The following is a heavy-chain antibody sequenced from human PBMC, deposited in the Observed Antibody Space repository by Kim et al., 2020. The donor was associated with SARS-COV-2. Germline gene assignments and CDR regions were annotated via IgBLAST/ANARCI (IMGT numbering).Heavy chain of an antibody. Sequence: SETLSLTCTVSGGSISSSSYYWGWIRQPPGKGLEWIGSIYYSGSTYYNPSLKSRVTISVDTSKNQFSLKLNSVTAADTAVYYCASYKAFDWLLWGQGTLVTVSS. D-gene: IGHD3-9*01. CDR1: GGSISSSSYY. CDR2: IYYSGST. V-gene: IGHV4-39*07. CDR3: ASYKAFDWLL. J-gene: IGHJ4*02.